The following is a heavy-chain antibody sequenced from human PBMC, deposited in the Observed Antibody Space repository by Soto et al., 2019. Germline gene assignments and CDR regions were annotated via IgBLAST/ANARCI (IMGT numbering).Heavy chain of an antibody. CDR2: ISYDGSNK. CDR1: GFTFSSYG. V-gene: IGHV3-30*18. Sequence: GGSLRLSCAASGFTFSSYGMHWVRQAPGKGLEWVAVISYDGSNKYYADSVKGRFTISRDNSKNTLYLQMNSLRAEDTAVYYCAKDLGGWGAYYYYGMDVWGQGTTVTVSS. D-gene: IGHD6-19*01. J-gene: IGHJ6*02. CDR3: AKDLGGWGAYYYYGMDV.